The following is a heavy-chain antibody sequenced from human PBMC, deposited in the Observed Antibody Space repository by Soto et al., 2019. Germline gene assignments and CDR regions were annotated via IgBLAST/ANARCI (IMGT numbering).Heavy chain of an antibody. Sequence: ASETLSLTCTVSGGSISNNYWSWIRQPPGKGLEWIGYIFYSGSTNYNPSLKSRVTISVDTSKNQFSLNLRSVTAADTAVYYCARGGWSLDYWGQGTLVTSPQ. V-gene: IGHV4-59*01. D-gene: IGHD6-19*01. J-gene: IGHJ4*02. CDR3: ARGGWSLDY. CDR2: IFYSGST. CDR1: GGSISNNY.